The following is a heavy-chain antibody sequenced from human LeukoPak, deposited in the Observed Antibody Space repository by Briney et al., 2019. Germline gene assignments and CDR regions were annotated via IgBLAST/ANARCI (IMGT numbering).Heavy chain of an antibody. V-gene: IGHV4-4*07. CDR1: GGSISSYY. CDR2: IYTSGST. D-gene: IGHD6-19*01. J-gene: IGHJ5*02. CDR3: ARDPSSGWYLKGWFDP. Sequence: PSETLSLTCTVSGGSISSYYWSWIRQPAGKGLEWIGRIYTSGSTNYNPSLKSRVTMSVDTSKNQFSLKLSSVTAEDTAVYYCARDPSSGWYLKGWFDPWGQGTLVTVSS.